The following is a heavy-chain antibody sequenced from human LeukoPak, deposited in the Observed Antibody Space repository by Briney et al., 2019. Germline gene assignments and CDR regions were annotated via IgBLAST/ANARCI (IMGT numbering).Heavy chain of an antibody. CDR1: GGSVSSHF. CDR2: IYNSGIT. D-gene: IGHD4/OR15-4a*01. J-gene: IGHJ6*03. CDR3: ARDHLPAGAPGYYMDV. V-gene: IGHV4-59*02. Sequence: SEILSLTCTVSGGSVSSHFWSWIRQPPGKGLECSGYIYNSGITNYNPSLKSRVTMSVDTSKNQFSLMLRSVTAADTAVYYCARDHLPAGAPGYYMDVWGKGTTVTVSS.